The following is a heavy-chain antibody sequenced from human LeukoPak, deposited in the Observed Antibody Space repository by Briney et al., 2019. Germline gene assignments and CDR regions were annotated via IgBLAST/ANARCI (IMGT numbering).Heavy chain of an antibody. D-gene: IGHD3-10*01. J-gene: IGHJ5*02. Sequence: SETLSFTCTVSGGSISSYYWSWIRQPAGKGLEWIGRIYTSGSTNYNPSLKSRVTMSVDASKNQFSLKLSSVTAADTAVYYCARDVDYYYGSGSYYQNWFDPWGQGTLVTVSS. CDR1: GGSISSYY. CDR2: IYTSGST. CDR3: ARDVDYYYGSGSYYQNWFDP. V-gene: IGHV4-4*07.